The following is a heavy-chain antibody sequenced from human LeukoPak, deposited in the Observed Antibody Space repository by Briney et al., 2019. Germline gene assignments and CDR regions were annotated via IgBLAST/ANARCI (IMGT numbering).Heavy chain of an antibody. D-gene: IGHD2-8*02. CDR2: MNPNSGNT. CDR3: ARGWSPNWFDP. CDR1: GGTFSSYA. J-gene: IGHJ5*02. Sequence: ASVKVSCKASGGTFSSYAISWVRQATGQGLEWMGWMNPNSGNTGYAQKFQGRVTMTRNTSISTAYMELSSLRSEDTAVYYCARGWSPNWFDPWGQGTLVTVSS. V-gene: IGHV1-8*02.